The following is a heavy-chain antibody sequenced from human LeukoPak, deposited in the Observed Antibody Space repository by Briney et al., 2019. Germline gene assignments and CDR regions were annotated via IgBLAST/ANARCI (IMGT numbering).Heavy chain of an antibody. V-gene: IGHV4-39*02. Sequence: PSETLSLTCTVSGGSISSSSYYWGWIRQPPGKGLEWIGSIYYSGSTYYNPSLKSRVTISVDTSKNQFSLKLSSVTAADTAVYYCARELTYYDFWSGYTRGAFDIWGQGTMVTVSS. D-gene: IGHD3-3*01. CDR1: GGSISSSSYY. CDR2: IYYSGST. CDR3: ARELTYYDFWSGYTRGAFDI. J-gene: IGHJ3*02.